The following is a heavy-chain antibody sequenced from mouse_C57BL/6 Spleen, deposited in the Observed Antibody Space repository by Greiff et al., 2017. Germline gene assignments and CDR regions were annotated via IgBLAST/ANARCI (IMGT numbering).Heavy chain of an antibody. J-gene: IGHJ3*01. CDR2: ISYDGSN. Sequence: EESGPGLVKPSPSLSLTCSVTGYSITSGYYWNWIRQFPGNQLEWMGYISYDGSNNYNPSLKIQSSITRDTSKTQFLLKLNPVTTEYTATADCARDRSTVVATSFADWGQGTLVTVSA. V-gene: IGHV3-6*01. CDR3: ARDRSTVVATSFAD. CDR1: GYSITSGYY. D-gene: IGHD1-1*01.